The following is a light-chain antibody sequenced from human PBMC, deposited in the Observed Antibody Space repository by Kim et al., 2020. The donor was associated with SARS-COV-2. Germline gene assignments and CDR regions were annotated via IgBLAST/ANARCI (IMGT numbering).Light chain of an antibody. V-gene: IGKV2-30*01. J-gene: IGKJ3*01. Sequence: ASISCRSSQSLAYSDGNVYLNWFHQRPGKSPRRLIYKVSKRDAGVPDRFSGSGSGTDFTLQISRVEAEDVGVYYCMQGTHWPFTFGPGTKVDIK. CDR3: MQGTHWPFT. CDR2: KVS. CDR1: QSLAYSDGNVY.